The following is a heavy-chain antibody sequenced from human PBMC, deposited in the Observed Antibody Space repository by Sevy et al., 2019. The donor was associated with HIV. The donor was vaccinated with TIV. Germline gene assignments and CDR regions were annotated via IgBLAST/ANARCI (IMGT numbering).Heavy chain of an antibody. J-gene: IGHJ6*03. Sequence: ASVKVSCKASGYRFTNFGLSWVRQAPGQGLEWMGWISGHDGETNYAQRFQGRVTLTTDTSTRTAYMELRSLRSDDTATYDCARGVDSYGAYYDYMDVWGSGTTVTVSS. CDR3: ARGVDSYGAYYDYMDV. V-gene: IGHV1-18*01. CDR2: ISGHDGET. CDR1: GYRFTNFG. D-gene: IGHD4-17*01.